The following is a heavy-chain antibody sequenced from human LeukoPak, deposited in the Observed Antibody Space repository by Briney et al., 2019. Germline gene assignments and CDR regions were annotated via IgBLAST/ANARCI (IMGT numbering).Heavy chain of an antibody. CDR3: TSVGFGPYYFDN. V-gene: IGHV3-15*01. Sequence: GGSLRLSCAASGFSFSNAWMRWVRQAPGKGLEWVGHIKSKTDGGTTDYAAPVKGRFTISRDDSKNTLYLQMNSLKTEDTAVYYCTSVGFGPYYFDNWGQGTLVAVSS. J-gene: IGHJ4*02. CDR2: IKSKTDGGTT. CDR1: GFSFSNAW. D-gene: IGHD3-10*01.